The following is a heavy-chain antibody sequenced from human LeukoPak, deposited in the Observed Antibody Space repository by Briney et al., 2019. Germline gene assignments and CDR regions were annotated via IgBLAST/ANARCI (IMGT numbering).Heavy chain of an antibody. CDR2: ISAYNGNT. CDR3: ARPGADCGSAGCYTYPYYGLDV. D-gene: IGHD2-2*02. J-gene: IGHJ6*02. V-gene: IGHV1-18*01. Sequence: ASVKVSCKASGYSFSGHGITWVRQAPGQGLEWMGWISAYNGNTKYAQNLQGRVTMTTDISTSTACMELRSLRSDDTAVYYCARPGADCGSAGCYTYPYYGLDVWGQGTTVTVSS. CDR1: GYSFSGHG.